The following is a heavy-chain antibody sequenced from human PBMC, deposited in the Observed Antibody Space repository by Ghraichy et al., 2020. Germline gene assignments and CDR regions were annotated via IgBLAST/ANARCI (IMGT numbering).Heavy chain of an antibody. CDR1: GYTLTELS. CDR3: ATSDEKDTATFDY. D-gene: IGHD5-18*01. Sequence: ASVKVSCKVSGYTLTELSMHWVRQAPGKGLEWMGGFDPEDGETIYAQKFQGRVTITEDTSTDTAYMELSSLRSEDTAVYYCATSDEKDTATFDYWGQGTLVTVSS. J-gene: IGHJ4*02. CDR2: FDPEDGET. V-gene: IGHV1-24*01.